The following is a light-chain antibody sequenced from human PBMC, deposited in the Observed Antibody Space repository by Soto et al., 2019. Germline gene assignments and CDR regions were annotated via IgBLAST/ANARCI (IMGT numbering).Light chain of an antibody. J-gene: IGKJ1*01. Sequence: EIVMTQSPATLSVSPGERATLSCRASQSVSSNLAWYQQKPGQAPRLLIYGASTRATGIPARFSGSGSGTEFTLTISSLQSEDFAVYYCQPYNNWPSWTLGQGTKV. CDR3: QPYNNWPSWT. V-gene: IGKV3-15*01. CDR1: QSVSSN. CDR2: GAS.